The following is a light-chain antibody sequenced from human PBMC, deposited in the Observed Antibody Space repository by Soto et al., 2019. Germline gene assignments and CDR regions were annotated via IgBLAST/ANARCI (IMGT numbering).Light chain of an antibody. CDR2: EVS. Sequence: QSVLTHPASVCWSPGHSITISCTGTSSDVGGYNYVSWYQQHPGKAPKLMIYEVSNRPSGVSNRFSGSKSGNTASLTISGLQAEDEADYYCSSYTSSSTNVFGTGTKVTXL. CDR1: SSDVGGYNY. V-gene: IGLV2-14*01. CDR3: SSYTSSSTNV. J-gene: IGLJ1*01.